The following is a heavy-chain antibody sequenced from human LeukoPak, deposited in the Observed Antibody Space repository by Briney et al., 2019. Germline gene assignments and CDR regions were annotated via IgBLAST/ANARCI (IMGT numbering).Heavy chain of an antibody. V-gene: IGHV4-59*01. D-gene: IGHD3-22*01. CDR1: GGSISRYY. CDR2: IYYTGRA. CDR3: ARGDYYDSSGYLYAFDI. Sequence: SETLSLTCTVSGGSISRYYWSWIRQPPGTGLEWIGYIYYTGRADYNPSLKSRVSMSVDTSKNQFSLRVNSMTAADTAVYYCARGDYYDSSGYLYAFDIWGQGTMVTVSS. J-gene: IGHJ3*02.